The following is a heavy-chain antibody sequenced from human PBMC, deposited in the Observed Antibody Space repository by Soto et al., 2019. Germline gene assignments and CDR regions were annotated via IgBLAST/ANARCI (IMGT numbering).Heavy chain of an antibody. J-gene: IGHJ5*02. Sequence: QVQLVQSGAEVKKPGSSVKVSCKASGGTFSSYAISWVRQAPGHGLEWMGGIIPIFGTANYAQKFQGRVTITADESTSTAYMELSSLRSEDTAVYYCARSGSSIAARHYWFDPWGQGTLVTVSS. CDR3: ARSGSSIAARHYWFDP. CDR2: IIPIFGTA. D-gene: IGHD6-6*01. CDR1: GGTFSSYA. V-gene: IGHV1-69*01.